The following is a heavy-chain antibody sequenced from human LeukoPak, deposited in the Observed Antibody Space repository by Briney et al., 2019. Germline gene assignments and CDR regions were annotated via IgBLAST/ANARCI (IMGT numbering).Heavy chain of an antibody. D-gene: IGHD4-17*01. V-gene: IGHV4-39*01. J-gene: IGHJ4*02. Sequence: SETLTLTCSVSGCTISSNGYYWGRIRQPPGKGLEWIGGIYYSGSAYYNPSLKRRVTISVDTSKNQFSLKVTSVTAADTAVYYCARAYGARPYYYFDYWGQGTLVTVSS. CDR3: ARAYGARPYYYFDY. CDR1: GCTISSNGYY. CDR2: IYYSGSA.